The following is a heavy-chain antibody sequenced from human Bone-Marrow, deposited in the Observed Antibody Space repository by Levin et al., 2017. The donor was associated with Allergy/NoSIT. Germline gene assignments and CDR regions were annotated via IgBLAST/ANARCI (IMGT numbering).Heavy chain of an antibody. V-gene: IGHV3-23*01. J-gene: IGHJ6*03. CDR2: VSGRGDLP. D-gene: IGHD2-2*01. CDR3: AKSSCGSMCYYKTDV. Sequence: PGGSLRLSCAGSGFTFSSYAMNWVRRAPGKGLEWVSGVSGRGDLPPSSSSFKGRFTISRDNSKNTLYLQMDSLSVEDTAVYYCAKSSCGSMCYYKTDVWGKGTTVTVSS. CDR1: GFTFSSYA.